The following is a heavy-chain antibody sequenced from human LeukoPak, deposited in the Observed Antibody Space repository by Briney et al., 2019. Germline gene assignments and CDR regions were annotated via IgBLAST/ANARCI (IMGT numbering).Heavy chain of an antibody. J-gene: IGHJ4*02. Sequence: GGSLRLSCAASGFTFSSYRMHWVRQAPGKGLEWVAVISYDGSNKYYADSVKGRFTIPRDNSKNTLYLQMNSLRAEDTAVYYCAKGSAAAGLWGQGTLVTVSS. CDR3: AKGSAAAGL. CDR1: GFTFSSYR. V-gene: IGHV3-30*18. D-gene: IGHD6-13*01. CDR2: ISYDGSNK.